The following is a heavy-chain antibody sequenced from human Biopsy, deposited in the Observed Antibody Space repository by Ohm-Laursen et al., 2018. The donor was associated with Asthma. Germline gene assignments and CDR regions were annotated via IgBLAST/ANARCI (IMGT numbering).Heavy chain of an antibody. V-gene: IGHV4-31*03. CDR1: YGSITSGGYY. Sequence: TLSLTCTVSYGSITSGGYYWTWIRQHPGKGLEWIGFIYYSGSTYYNPSLKSRVSISIDTSKDQFSLKLSSVTAADTAVYYCAAGAPRIGSFDIWGRGTTVIVSS. D-gene: IGHD7-27*01. CDR2: IYYSGST. J-gene: IGHJ3*02. CDR3: AAGAPRIGSFDI.